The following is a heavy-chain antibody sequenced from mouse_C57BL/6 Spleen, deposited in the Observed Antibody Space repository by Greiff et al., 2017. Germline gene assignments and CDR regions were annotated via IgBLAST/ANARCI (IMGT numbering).Heavy chain of an antibody. D-gene: IGHD1-1*01. J-gene: IGHJ4*01. Sequence: EVKLVESGGGLVKPGGSLKLSCAASGFTFSDYGMHWVRQAPEKGLEWVAYISSGSSTIYYADTVKGRFTISRDNAKNTLFLQMTSLRSEDTAMYYCARPGSSYGYYAMDYWGQGTSVTVSS. V-gene: IGHV5-17*01. CDR1: GFTFSDYG. CDR2: ISSGSSTI. CDR3: ARPGSSYGYYAMDY.